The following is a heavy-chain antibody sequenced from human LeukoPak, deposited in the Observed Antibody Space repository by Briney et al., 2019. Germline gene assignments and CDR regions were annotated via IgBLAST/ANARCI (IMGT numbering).Heavy chain of an antibody. J-gene: IGHJ5*02. CDR3: ARGRIAAAGYNWFDP. CDR2: ISAYNGNT. Sequence: ASVKVSCKASGYTFNRYGISWVRQAPGQGLEWMGWISAYNGNTNYAQELQGRVTMATDTSTSTAYMELSSLRSEDTAVYYCARGRIAAAGYNWFDPWGQGTLVTVSS. CDR1: GYTFNRYG. D-gene: IGHD6-13*01. V-gene: IGHV1-18*01.